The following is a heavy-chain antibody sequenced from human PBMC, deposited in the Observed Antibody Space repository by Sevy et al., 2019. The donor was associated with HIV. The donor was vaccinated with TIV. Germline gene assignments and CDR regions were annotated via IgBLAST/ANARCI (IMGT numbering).Heavy chain of an antibody. CDR3: ASDYYDSSGYYYGMDV. J-gene: IGHJ6*02. V-gene: IGHV3-48*01. Sequence: GGSLRLSCAASGFTFSSYSMNWVRQAPGKGLEWVSYIRSSSSTIYYADSVKGRFTISRDNAKNSLYLQMTSLRAEDTAVYYCASDYYDSSGYYYGMDVWGQGTTVTVSS. CDR2: IRSSSSTI. D-gene: IGHD3-22*01. CDR1: GFTFSSYS.